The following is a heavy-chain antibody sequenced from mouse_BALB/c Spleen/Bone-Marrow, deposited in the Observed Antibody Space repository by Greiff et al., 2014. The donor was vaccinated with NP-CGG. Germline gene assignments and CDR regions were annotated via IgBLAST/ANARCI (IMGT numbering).Heavy chain of an antibody. CDR3: ARFPMDC. CDR2: IRNKAYGYTT. CDR1: GFTFTDYY. J-gene: IGHJ4*01. Sequence: DVKLVESGGGLVQPGGSLRLSCTTSGFTFTDYYMSWVRQPPGKALEWLAFIRNKAYGYTTEYSASVRGRFTISRDNSQSILYLQMNTLRAEDSATYYCARFPMDCWGQGTSVTVSS. V-gene: IGHV7-3*02.